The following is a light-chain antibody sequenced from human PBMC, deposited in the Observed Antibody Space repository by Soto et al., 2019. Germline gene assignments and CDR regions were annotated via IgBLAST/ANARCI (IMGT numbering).Light chain of an antibody. CDR2: KAS. CDR3: QQYNSYSWT. V-gene: IGKV1-5*03. J-gene: IGKJ1*01. Sequence: DIQTTQSPSTLSGSVGYRVTITCRASQSISSWLAWYQQKPGKAPKLLIYKASSLESGVPSRFSGSGSGTEFTLTISSLQPDDFATYYCQQYNSYSWTFGQGTKVDIK. CDR1: QSISSW.